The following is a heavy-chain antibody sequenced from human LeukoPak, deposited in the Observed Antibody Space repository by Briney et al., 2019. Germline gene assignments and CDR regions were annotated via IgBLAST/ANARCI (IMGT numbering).Heavy chain of an antibody. D-gene: IGHD3-16*01. CDR2: ISYDGSNK. V-gene: IGHV3-30*03. CDR1: GFTFSSYG. Sequence: PGGSLRLSCAASGFTFSSYGMHWVRQAPGKGLEWVAVISYDGSNKYYADSVKGRFTISRDNAKNSLYLQMNSLRAEDTAVYYCARSPPTGGVNYFDYWGQGTLVTVSS. CDR3: ARSPPTGGVNYFDY. J-gene: IGHJ4*02.